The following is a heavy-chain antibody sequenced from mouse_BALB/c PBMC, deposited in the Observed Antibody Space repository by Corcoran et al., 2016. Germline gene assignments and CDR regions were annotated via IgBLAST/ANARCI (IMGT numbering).Heavy chain of an antibody. J-gene: IGHJ4*01. V-gene: IGHV9-3-1*01. CDR2: INTDTGEP. Sequence: QIQLVQSGPELKKPGETVKISCKASGYTFTNYGMNWVKQAPGKGLKWMGWINTDTGEPTYADDFKGWFAFSLETSASPAYLQINNLKNEDTATYFCAVYDYDAKDYWRQGTSATASS. CDR3: AVYDYDAKDY. CDR1: GYTFTNYG. D-gene: IGHD2-3*01.